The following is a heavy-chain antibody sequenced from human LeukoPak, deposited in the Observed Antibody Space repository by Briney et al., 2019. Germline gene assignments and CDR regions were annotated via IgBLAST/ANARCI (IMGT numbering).Heavy chain of an antibody. J-gene: IGHJ3*02. V-gene: IGHV3-21*01. CDR2: ISSSSSYI. Sequence: GGSLRLSCAASGFTVSSNYMGWVRQAPGKGLEWVSSISSSSSYIYYADSVKGRFTISRDNAKNSLYLQMNSLRAEDTAVYYCARENDFDAFDIWGQGTMVTVSS. CDR1: GFTVSSNY. CDR3: ARENDFDAFDI. D-gene: IGHD3-3*01.